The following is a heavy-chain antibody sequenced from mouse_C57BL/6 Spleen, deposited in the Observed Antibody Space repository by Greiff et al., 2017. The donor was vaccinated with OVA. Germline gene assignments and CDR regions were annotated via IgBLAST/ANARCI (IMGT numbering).Heavy chain of an antibody. CDR3: ARDYD. D-gene: IGHD2-4*01. Sequence: QVQLQQPGAELVKPGASVTLSCKASGYPFPSSWMPWLKPRPGHVLAWIGMIHPNSGSTNYNEKFKSKATLTVDKSSSTAYMQLSSLTSEDSAVYYCARDYDWSQGTTLTVSS. J-gene: IGHJ2*01. V-gene: IGHV1-64*01. CDR1: GYPFPSSW. CDR2: IHPNSGST.